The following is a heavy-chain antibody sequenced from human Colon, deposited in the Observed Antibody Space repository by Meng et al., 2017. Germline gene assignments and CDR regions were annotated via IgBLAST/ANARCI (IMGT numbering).Heavy chain of an antibody. CDR3: ARERLSSGWYGGRWFDP. D-gene: IGHD6-19*01. Sequence: QWQLQPVGAGPCKPSETLALTVAVHGRSFSGYYWSWFRQPPGKGLEWIGEINHSGSTNYNPSLKSRVTISVDTSKNQFSLKLSSVTAADTAVYYCARERLSSGWYGGRWFDPWGQGTLVTVSS. J-gene: IGHJ5*02. V-gene: IGHV4-34*01. CDR1: GRSFSGYY. CDR2: INHSGST.